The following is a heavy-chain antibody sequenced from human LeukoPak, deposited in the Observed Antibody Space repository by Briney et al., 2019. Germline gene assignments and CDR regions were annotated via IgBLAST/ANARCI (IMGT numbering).Heavy chain of an antibody. Sequence: GGSLRLSCAASGFTVSSNYMSWLRPAPGQGLEWVSVIYSGGSTYYADSVKGRFTISRDNSKNTLYLQMNSLRAEDTAVYYCARVPYDYVWGNYFDYWGQGTLVTVSS. CDR1: GFTVSSNY. CDR3: ARVPYDYVWGNYFDY. V-gene: IGHV3-66*01. CDR2: IYSGGST. J-gene: IGHJ4*02. D-gene: IGHD3-16*01.